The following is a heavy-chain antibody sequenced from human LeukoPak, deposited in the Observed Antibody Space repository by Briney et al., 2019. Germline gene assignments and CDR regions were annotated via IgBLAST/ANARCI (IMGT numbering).Heavy chain of an antibody. CDR3: ARDRFRCSATSSRPSVGRYGMDV. Sequence: GGSLRLSCAASGFTFSSYSMDWVRQAPGKGLEWVSSISTSSSYIYYADSVKGRLTISRDNAKNSLYPQMNSLRAEDTAVYYCARDRFRCSATSSRPSVGRYGMDVWGQGTTVTVSS. CDR2: ISTSSSYI. V-gene: IGHV3-21*01. D-gene: IGHD2-2*01. CDR1: GFTFSSYS. J-gene: IGHJ6*02.